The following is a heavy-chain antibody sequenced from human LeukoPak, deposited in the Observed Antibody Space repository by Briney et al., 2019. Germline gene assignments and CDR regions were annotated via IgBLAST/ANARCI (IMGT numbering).Heavy chain of an antibody. J-gene: IGHJ4*02. Sequence: GRSLRLSCAASGFTFGSYDMHWVRQAPGKGLEWVSVISGSGDNTNYADSVKGRFTISRDNSKNTLYLQMNSLRAEDTAVYHCAKDQGYYYGSGSYYDYWGQGTLVTVSS. V-gene: IGHV3-23*01. CDR2: ISGSGDNT. CDR3: AKDQGYYYGSGSYYDY. CDR1: GFTFGSYD. D-gene: IGHD3-10*01.